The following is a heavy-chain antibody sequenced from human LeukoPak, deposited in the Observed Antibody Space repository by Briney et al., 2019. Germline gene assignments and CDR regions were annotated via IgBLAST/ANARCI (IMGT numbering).Heavy chain of an antibody. CDR1: GFTFSSYW. CDR3: ARVPLWFGELWGIDY. V-gene: IGHV3-74*01. D-gene: IGHD3-10*01. Sequence: GGSLRLSCAASGFTFSSYWMHWVRQAPGKGLVWVSRINTDGSSTSYADSVKGRFTISRDNAKNTLYLQMNSLRAEDTAVYYCARVPLWFGELWGIDYGAQEPLVTFSS. CDR2: INTDGSST. J-gene: IGHJ4*02.